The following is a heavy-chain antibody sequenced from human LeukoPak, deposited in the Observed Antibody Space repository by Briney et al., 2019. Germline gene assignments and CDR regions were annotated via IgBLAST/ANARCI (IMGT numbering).Heavy chain of an antibody. CDR1: GFTFSSYA. Sequence: GGSLRLSCSASGFTFSSYAMHWVRQAPGKRLEYVSAISSNGGSTYYADSVKGRFTISRDNSKNTLYLQMSSLRAEDTAVYYCVNLMTFSSLDYWGQGTLVTVSS. CDR3: VNLMTFSSLDY. D-gene: IGHD2/OR15-2a*01. J-gene: IGHJ4*02. V-gene: IGHV3-64D*09. CDR2: ISSNGGST.